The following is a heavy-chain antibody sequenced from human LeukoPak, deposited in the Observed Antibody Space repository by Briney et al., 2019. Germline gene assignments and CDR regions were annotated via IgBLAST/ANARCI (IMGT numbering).Heavy chain of an antibody. Sequence: PGGSLRLSCAASGFTFSSHGMHWVRQAPGKGLEWVAVIWYDGSNKYYAVSVKGRFTVSRDNSKNTLSLQMDSLRAEDTAVYFCARTLGGYNYGPYDSWGQGTLVSVSS. CDR2: IWYDGSNK. V-gene: IGHV3-33*01. CDR3: ARTLGGYNYGPYDS. CDR1: GFTFSSHG. J-gene: IGHJ4*02. D-gene: IGHD5-18*01.